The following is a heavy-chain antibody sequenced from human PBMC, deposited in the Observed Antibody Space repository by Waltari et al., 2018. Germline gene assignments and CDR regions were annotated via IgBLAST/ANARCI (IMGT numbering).Heavy chain of an antibody. CDR1: GFAFDDYS. D-gene: IGHD6-13*01. J-gene: IGHJ4*02. CDR3: AKEKGGTTWSVLDY. V-gene: IGHV3-43*01. Sequence: EVQLVESGGVVVQPGGSLRLSCAASGFAFDDYSMQWVRQVPGKGLEWVALIDKNGDKRYYADSVKGRFSISRDNSKSSLFLHMNSLRTEDTALYYCAKEKGGTTWSVLDYWGQGSLVTVSS. CDR2: IDKNGDKR.